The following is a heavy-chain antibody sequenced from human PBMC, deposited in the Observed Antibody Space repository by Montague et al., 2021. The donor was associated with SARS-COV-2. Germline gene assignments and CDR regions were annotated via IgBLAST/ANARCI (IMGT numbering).Heavy chain of an antibody. CDR3: ARVRYYGSGTSLGMDV. V-gene: IGHV4-34*01. J-gene: IGHJ6*02. D-gene: IGHD3-10*01. CDR2: INHSGST. CDR1: VGSFSGYY. Sequence: SETLSLTCAVYVGSFSGYYWARIRKPQWKGLEWIGEINHSGSTNYNPSLKSRVTISVDTSKNQFSLKLSSVTAADTAVYYCARVRYYGSGTSLGMDVWGQGTTVTVSS.